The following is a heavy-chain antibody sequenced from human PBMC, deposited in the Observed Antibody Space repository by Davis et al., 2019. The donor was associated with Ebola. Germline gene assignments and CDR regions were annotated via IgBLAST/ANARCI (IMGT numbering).Heavy chain of an antibody. Sequence: GGSLRLSCAASGFTFIGSAMHWVRQAPGQGLEWVRRIRSKANSYATAYVASVKGRFTISRDDSKNTAYLQMNSLKTEDHAVYYCTTTTTASDYWGQGTLVTVSS. CDR3: TTTTTASDY. CDR2: IRSKANSYAT. CDR1: GFTFIGSA. J-gene: IGHJ4*02. V-gene: IGHV3-73*01. D-gene: IGHD4-11*01.